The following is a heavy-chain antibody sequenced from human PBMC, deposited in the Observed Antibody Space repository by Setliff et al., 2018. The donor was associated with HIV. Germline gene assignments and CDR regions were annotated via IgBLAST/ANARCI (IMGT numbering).Heavy chain of an antibody. D-gene: IGHD3-10*01. CDR2: MHVSRET. CDR1: GGSISDTY. V-gene: IGHV4-59*08. J-gene: IGHJ5*01. CDR3: ARHGRSYDSGRWYNWFDS. Sequence: SETLSLTCTVSGGSISDTYYTWIRQTPGKGLEWIGLMHVSRETNYNPSLESRVTISMDTSKNQFSLKLSTVTAADTALYFCARHGRSYDSGRWYNWFDSWGQGTPVTVSS.